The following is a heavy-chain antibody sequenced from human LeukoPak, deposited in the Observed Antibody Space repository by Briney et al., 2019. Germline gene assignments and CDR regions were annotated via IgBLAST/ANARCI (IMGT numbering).Heavy chain of an antibody. V-gene: IGHV4-39*07. J-gene: IGHJ5*02. CDR1: GGSISSSSYY. CDR2: IYYSGST. D-gene: IGHD2-8*02. CDR3: AREGTGWEFDP. Sequence: SETLSLTCTVSGGSISSSSYYWGWIRQPPGKGLEWIGSIYYSGSTYYNPSLKSRVTISVDTSKNQFSLKLSSVTAADTAVYYCAREGTGWEFDPWGQGTLVTVSS.